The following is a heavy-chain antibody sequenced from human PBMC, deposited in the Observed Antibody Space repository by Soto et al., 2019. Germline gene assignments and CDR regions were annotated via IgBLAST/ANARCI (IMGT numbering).Heavy chain of an antibody. Sequence: KPSETLSLTCTVSGGSISSGDYYWSWIRQPPGKGLEWIGYIYYSGSTYYNPSLKSRVTISVDTSKNQFSLKLSSVTAADTAVYYCARGGNYYDSSGYTWAPSGMDVWGQGTTVTVSS. D-gene: IGHD3-22*01. CDR2: IYYSGST. J-gene: IGHJ6*02. V-gene: IGHV4-30-4*01. CDR1: GGSISSGDYY. CDR3: ARGGNYYDSSGYTWAPSGMDV.